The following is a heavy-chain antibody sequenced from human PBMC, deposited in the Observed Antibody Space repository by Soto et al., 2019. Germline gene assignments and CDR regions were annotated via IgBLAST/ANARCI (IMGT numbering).Heavy chain of an antibody. D-gene: IGHD3-10*01. CDR2: IYWDDDK. V-gene: IGHV2-5*02. CDR1: GFSLSTSGVG. Sequence: SGPTLVNPTQTLTLTCTFSGFSLSTSGVGVGWIRQPPGKALEWLALIYWDDDKRYSPSLKSRLTITKDTSKNQVVLTMTNIDPVDTATYYCAHSLIGYHYGSGSYPLDYWGQGTLVTVSS. J-gene: IGHJ4*02. CDR3: AHSLIGYHYGSGSYPLDY.